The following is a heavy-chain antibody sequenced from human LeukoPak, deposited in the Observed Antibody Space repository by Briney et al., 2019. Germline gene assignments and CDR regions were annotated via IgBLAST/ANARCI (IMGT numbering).Heavy chain of an antibody. CDR2: MNPNSGNT. Sequence: ASVKVSCKASGYTFTSYDINWVRQATGQGLEWMGWMNPNSGNTGYAQKFQGRVTMTRNTSISTAYMELSSLRSEDTAVYYCARGGVYCSSTCCYTVPFDYWGQGTLVTVSS. V-gene: IGHV1-8*01. CDR3: ARGGVYCSSTCCYTVPFDY. D-gene: IGHD2-2*02. J-gene: IGHJ4*02. CDR1: GYTFTSYD.